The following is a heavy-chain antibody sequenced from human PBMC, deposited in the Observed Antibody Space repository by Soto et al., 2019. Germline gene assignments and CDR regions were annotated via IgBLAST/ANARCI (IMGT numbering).Heavy chain of an antibody. J-gene: IGHJ6*01. Sequence: QVQLQESGPGLVKPSETLSLSCTVSGGSISSYYWSWFRQYPGKRMEWIGYVHHSWGSSYNPSLQNRVARSLDTSKSQFALKETSVSATVTAVYYCARQGFGLLHGLVDVRGQCTTVTVSS. V-gene: IGHV4-59*08. CDR3: ARQGFGLLHGLVDV. D-gene: IGHD2-15*01. CDR2: VHHSWGS. CDR1: GGSISSYY.